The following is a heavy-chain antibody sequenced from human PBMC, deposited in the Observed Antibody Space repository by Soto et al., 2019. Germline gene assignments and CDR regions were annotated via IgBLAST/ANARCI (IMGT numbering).Heavy chain of an antibody. D-gene: IGHD2-21*01. V-gene: IGHV3-30-3*01. J-gene: IGHJ4*02. CDR1: GFTFSSYA. Sequence: ESGGGVVQPGRSLRLSCAASGFTFSSYAMHWVRQAPGKGLEWVAVISYDGSNKYYADSVKGRFTISRDNSKNTLYLQMNSLRAEDTAVYYCARGHGWGFPPFDYWGQGTLVTVSS. CDR2: ISYDGSNK. CDR3: ARGHGWGFPPFDY.